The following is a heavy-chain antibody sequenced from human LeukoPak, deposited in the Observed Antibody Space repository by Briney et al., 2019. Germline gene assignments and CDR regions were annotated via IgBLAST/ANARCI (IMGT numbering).Heavy chain of an antibody. CDR1: GFTFSSYW. CDR2: IKQDGSEK. J-gene: IGHJ4*02. V-gene: IGHV3-7*01. CDR3: ARDLVTMVRGVIISFDY. Sequence: GGSLRLSCAASGFTFSSYWVSWVRQAPGKGLEWVANIKQDGSEKYYVDSVKGRFTISRDNAKNSLYLQMNSLRAEDTAVYYCARDLVTMVRGVIISFDYWGQGTLVTVSS. D-gene: IGHD3-10*01.